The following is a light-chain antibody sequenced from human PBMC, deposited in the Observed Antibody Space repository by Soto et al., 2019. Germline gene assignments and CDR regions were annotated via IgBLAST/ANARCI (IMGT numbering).Light chain of an antibody. CDR1: ALPKQY. J-gene: IGLJ1*01. V-gene: IGLV3-25*03. CDR3: QSPDSSGTYYV. CDR2: KDS. Sequence: SYELTQPPSVSVSPGQTARITCSGDALPKQYAYWYQQKPGQAPVLVMYKDSERPSGIPERFSGSSSGTTVTLTISGVQAEDEADYYCQSPDSSGTYYVFGTGTKLTVL.